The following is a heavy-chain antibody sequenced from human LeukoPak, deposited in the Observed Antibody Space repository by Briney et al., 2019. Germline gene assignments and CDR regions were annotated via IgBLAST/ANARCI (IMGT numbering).Heavy chain of an antibody. CDR2: IKGRGDTT. J-gene: IGHJ4*02. CDR1: GYTLSRHA. D-gene: IGHD2-8*01. CDR3: AKDFGDCANGVCYGRPVDY. Sequence: PGGSLTLSCAASGYTLSRHAMSWARRARGKGREWVSGIKGRGDTTYYADSVKGRFTIPRDNAKNTLYLQMNSRRAEDTAVYYWAKDFGDCANGVCYGRPVDYWGQGTLVTASS. V-gene: IGHV3-23*01.